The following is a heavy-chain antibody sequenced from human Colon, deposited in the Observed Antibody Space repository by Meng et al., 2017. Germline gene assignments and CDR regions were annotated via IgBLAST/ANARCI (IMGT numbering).Heavy chain of an antibody. Sequence: QVQLVEAVEGLVKPGGSLRLSCAASGFTFSDYYMSWIRQAPGKGLEWLSYISPSGTSIYYADSVRGRFTLSRDNAKNSLYLQMNSLRADDTAVYYCVRDEVGIGNNGYDFWGQGTLVTVSS. V-gene: IGHV3-11*01. D-gene: IGHD2-21*01. CDR2: ISPSGTSI. J-gene: IGHJ4*02. CDR3: VRDEVGIGNNGYDF. CDR1: GFTFSDYY.